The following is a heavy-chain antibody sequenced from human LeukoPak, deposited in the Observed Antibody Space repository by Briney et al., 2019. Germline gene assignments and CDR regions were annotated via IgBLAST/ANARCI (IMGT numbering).Heavy chain of an antibody. V-gene: IGHV4-59*08. J-gene: IGHJ3*02. Sequence: SETLSLTCTVSGDSISGDYWSSIRQSPGKGLEWIGYFHHTAGTRYNPSLQSRVTISIDTSRNHFSLKVNSLSAADTAVYFCARLLDYDSSGDPDTFDIWGQGTMVTVCS. D-gene: IGHD3-22*01. CDR3: ARLLDYDSSGDPDTFDI. CDR2: FHHTAGT. CDR1: GDSISGDY.